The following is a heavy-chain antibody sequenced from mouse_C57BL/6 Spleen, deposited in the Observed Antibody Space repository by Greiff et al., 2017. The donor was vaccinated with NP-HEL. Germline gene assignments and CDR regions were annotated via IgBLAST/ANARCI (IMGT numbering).Heavy chain of an antibody. V-gene: IGHV5-17*01. J-gene: IGHJ3*01. CDR1: GFTFSDYG. Sequence: EVQLVESGGGLVKPGGSLKLSCAASGFTFSDYGMHWVRQAPEKGLEWVAYISSGSSTIYYADTVKGRFTISRDNAKNTLFLQMTSLRSEDTAMYYCARPAQATYWFAYWGQGTLVTVSA. D-gene: IGHD3-2*02. CDR3: ARPAQATYWFAY. CDR2: ISSGSSTI.